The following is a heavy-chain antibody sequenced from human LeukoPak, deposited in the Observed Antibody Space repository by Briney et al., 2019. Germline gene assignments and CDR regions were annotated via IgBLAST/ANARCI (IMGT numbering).Heavy chain of an antibody. Sequence: SVPLTLTCCVSGGLISNCYWSWLRQPPGKALEWLGNIHYSGNTNYNPSLKSRVTISVDVSKNPFSLKLSSVTAADKGVYYCARHNLLRRDGYGIDVWGQGTTVTVS. V-gene: IGHV4-59*08. CDR1: GGLISNCY. CDR2: IHYSGNT. D-gene: IGHD4-17*01. CDR3: ARHNLLRRDGYGIDV. J-gene: IGHJ6*02.